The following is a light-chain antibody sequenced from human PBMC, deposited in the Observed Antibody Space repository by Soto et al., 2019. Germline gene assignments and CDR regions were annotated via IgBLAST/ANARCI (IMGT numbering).Light chain of an antibody. CDR1: SSDVGGYDF. J-gene: IGLJ1*01. CDR2: EVS. CDR3: SSYAGSNNYV. Sequence: QSALTQPPSASGSPGQSVTISCTGTSSDVGGYDFVSWYQQHPGKAPELMIHEVSKRPSGVPDRFSGSKSGNTASLTVSGLQAEDEADYYCSSYAGSNNYVFGTGTKLTVL. V-gene: IGLV2-8*01.